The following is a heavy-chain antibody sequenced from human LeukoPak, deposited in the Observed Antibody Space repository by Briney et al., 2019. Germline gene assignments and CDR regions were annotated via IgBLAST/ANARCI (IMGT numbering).Heavy chain of an antibody. CDR1: GGTFSSYA. D-gene: IGHD2-2*01. J-gene: IGHJ6*02. CDR2: IIPIFGTA. CDR3: ARSEGYCSSTSCYYYYGMDV. V-gene: IGHV1-69*13. Sequence: GALVKVSCKASGGTFSSYAISWVRQAPGQGLEWMGGIIPIFGTANYAQKFQGRVTITADESTSTAYMELSSLRSEDTAVYYCARSEGYCSSTSCYYYYGMDVWGQGTTVTVSS.